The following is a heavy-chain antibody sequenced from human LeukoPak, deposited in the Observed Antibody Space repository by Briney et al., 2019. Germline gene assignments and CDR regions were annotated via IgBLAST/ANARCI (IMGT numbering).Heavy chain of an antibody. CDR1: GDTFSSYD. CDR3: ARGXXXXXXGXXXXXXDS. V-gene: IGHV1-8*01. CDR2: MSPKSGNT. J-gene: IGHJ5*01. Sequence: ASVKVSCKASGDTFSSYDINWVRQATGQGLEWMGWMSPKSGNTEYAQKFQGRVSMTRDTSISTAYMELSSLRSEDTAVYYCARGXXXXXXGXXXXXXDSWGQGTRVAVS.